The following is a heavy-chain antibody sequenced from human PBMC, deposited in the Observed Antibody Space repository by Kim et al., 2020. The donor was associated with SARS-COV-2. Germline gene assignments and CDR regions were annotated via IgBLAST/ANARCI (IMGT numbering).Heavy chain of an antibody. CDR3: ARDSGTDSGYDYYYYYGMDV. J-gene: IGHJ6*02. CDR2: ISAYNGNT. Sequence: ASVKVSCKASGYTFTSYGISWVRQAPGQGLEWMGWISAYNGNTNYAQKLQGRVTMTTDTSTSTAYMELRSLRSDDTAVYYCARDSGTDSGYDYYYYYGMDVWGQGTTVTVSS. V-gene: IGHV1-18*01. CDR1: GYTFTSYG. D-gene: IGHD5-12*01.